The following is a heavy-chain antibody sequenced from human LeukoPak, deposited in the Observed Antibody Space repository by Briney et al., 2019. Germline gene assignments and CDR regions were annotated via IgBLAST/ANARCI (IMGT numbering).Heavy chain of an antibody. V-gene: IGHV1-2*02. CDR3: ARSWYGMDV. CDR1: GYTFTGSC. J-gene: IGHJ6*02. Sequence: ASVKVSCKASGYTFTGSCMQWARQAPGQGLEWMGWINPSNGDTNSEQKFQGRVTMTRDTSISTVYMELSRLTSDDTAVYYCARSWYGMDVWGQGTTVIVSS. D-gene: IGHD6-13*01. CDR2: INPSNGDT.